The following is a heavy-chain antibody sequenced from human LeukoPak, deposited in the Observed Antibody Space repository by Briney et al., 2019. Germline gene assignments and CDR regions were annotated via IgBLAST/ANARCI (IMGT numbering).Heavy chain of an antibody. Sequence: GGSLRLSCAASGFTFSSYSMNWVRQAPGKGLEWVSYISSSSSTIYYADSVKGRFTISRDNAKNSLYLQMNSLRAEDTAVYYCARDRGLRYFDSFDFWGQGTRVTVSS. CDR1: GFTFSSYS. D-gene: IGHD3-9*01. CDR3: ARDRGLRYFDSFDF. CDR2: ISSSSSTI. J-gene: IGHJ4*02. V-gene: IGHV3-48*01.